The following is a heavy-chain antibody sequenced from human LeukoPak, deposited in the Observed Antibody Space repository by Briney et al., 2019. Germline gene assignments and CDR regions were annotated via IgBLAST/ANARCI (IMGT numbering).Heavy chain of an antibody. CDR3: TTGGTMIVVVGVDI. V-gene: IGHV3-23*01. CDR2: ISGSGGST. J-gene: IGHJ3*02. D-gene: IGHD3-22*01. CDR1: GFTFSSYA. Sequence: GGSLRLSCAASGFTFSSYAMSWVRQAPGKGLEWVSAISGSGGSTNYADSVKGRITISRDNSKNTLYLQMNSLRAEDTAVYYCTTGGTMIVVVGVDIWGQGTMVTVSS.